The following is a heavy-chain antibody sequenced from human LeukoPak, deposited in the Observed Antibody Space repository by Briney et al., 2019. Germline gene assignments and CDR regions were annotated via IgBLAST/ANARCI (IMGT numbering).Heavy chain of an antibody. CDR3: ARASLVISSVAARPRFLLY. Sequence: ASVKVSCKASGYTFTGYYMHWVRQAPGQGLQWMGWMYPNSGGTNYAQKFQGRVTMTRDTSISTAYMELSRLRSDDTAVYYCARASLVISSVAARPRFLLYWGQGTLVTVSS. CDR1: GYTFTGYY. V-gene: IGHV1-2*02. CDR2: MYPNSGGT. D-gene: IGHD6-6*01. J-gene: IGHJ4*02.